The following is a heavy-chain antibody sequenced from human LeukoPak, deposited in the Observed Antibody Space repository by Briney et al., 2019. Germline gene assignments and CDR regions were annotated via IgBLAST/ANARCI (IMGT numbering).Heavy chain of an antibody. J-gene: IGHJ4*02. CDR2: IRYDGSNK. V-gene: IGHV3-30*02. CDR1: GFTFSSYG. Sequence: HPGGSLRLSCAASGFTFSSYGMHWVRQAPGKGLEWVAFIRYDGSNKYYADSVKGRFTISRDNSKNTLYLRMNSLREEDTAVYYCARAVATIRYSSGWFSYYFDYWGQGTLVTVSS. CDR3: ARAVATIRYSSGWFSYYFDY. D-gene: IGHD6-19*01.